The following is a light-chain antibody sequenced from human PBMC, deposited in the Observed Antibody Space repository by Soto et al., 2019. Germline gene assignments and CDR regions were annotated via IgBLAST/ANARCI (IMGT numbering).Light chain of an antibody. Sequence: ETVLTQSPATLSLSPGERATLSCRASRSISTYLAWYQQKPGQAPRLLIYEALNRATGIPARFSGSGSGTDFTLTISSLEPEDFATYYCQQYDNLPLTFGGGTKVEIK. CDR3: QQYDNLPLT. J-gene: IGKJ4*01. V-gene: IGKV3-11*01. CDR2: EAL. CDR1: RSISTY.